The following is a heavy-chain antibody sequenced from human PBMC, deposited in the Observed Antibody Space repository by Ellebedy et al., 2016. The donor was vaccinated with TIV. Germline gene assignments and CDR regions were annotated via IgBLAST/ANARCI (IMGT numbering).Heavy chain of an antibody. Sequence: GGSLRLSXAASGFVFPTYAAHWVRQAPGKGLEWVALISFDGSNKLYADSVKGRFTISRDNAKNTLSLQMNSLGGDDTAVYYCARGSPDYYDNRPYPFDLWGQGTMVTVSS. CDR2: ISFDGSNK. CDR3: ARGSPDYYDNRPYPFDL. D-gene: IGHD3-22*01. V-gene: IGHV3-30*04. CDR1: GFVFPTYA. J-gene: IGHJ3*01.